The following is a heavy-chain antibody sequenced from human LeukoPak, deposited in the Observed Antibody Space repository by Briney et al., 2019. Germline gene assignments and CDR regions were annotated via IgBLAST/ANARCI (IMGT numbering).Heavy chain of an antibody. Sequence: SVKVSCKASGGTFSSYAISWVRQPPGQGLGWMGGIIPIFGTANYAQKFQGRVTITTDESTSTAYMELSSLRSEDTAVYYCAREMIITLGGVIVKEEIWGQGTMVTVSS. V-gene: IGHV1-69*05. CDR3: AREMIITLGGVIVKEEI. J-gene: IGHJ3*02. CDR1: GGTFSSYA. CDR2: IIPIFGTA. D-gene: IGHD3-16*02.